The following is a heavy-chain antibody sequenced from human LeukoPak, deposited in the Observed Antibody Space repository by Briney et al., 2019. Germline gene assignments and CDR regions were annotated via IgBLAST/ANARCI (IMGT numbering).Heavy chain of an antibody. CDR3: ARNLIPEQLVLNF. J-gene: IGHJ4*02. CDR2: MYYSGTP. Sequence: KPSETLSLTCTVSGSSISSSNSYWGWIRQPPGKGLEWIGSMYYSGTPYYNPSLKSRVTISLDTSKNQFSLKLSSVTAADTAVYYCARNLIPEQLVLNFWGQGILVTVSS. D-gene: IGHD6-13*01. V-gene: IGHV4-39*07. CDR1: GSSISSSNSY.